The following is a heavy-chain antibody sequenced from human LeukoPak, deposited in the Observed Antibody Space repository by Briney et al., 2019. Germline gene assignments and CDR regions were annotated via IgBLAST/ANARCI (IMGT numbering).Heavy chain of an antibody. D-gene: IGHD1-26*01. V-gene: IGHV4-39*01. J-gene: IGHJ3*02. CDR1: GDSISSSTSY. CDR3: ARRSWELLKYRAFDI. CDR2: LYYSGST. Sequence: SETLSLTCTVAGDSISSSTSYWAWIRQSPGKGLEWIGSLYYSGSTYYNPSLKSRLTISIDTSKNQFSLKLSSVTAADTAVYYCARRSWELLKYRAFDIWGQGTMVTVSS.